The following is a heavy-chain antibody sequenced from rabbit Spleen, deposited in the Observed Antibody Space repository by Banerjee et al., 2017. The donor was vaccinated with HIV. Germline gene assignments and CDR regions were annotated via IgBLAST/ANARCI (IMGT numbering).Heavy chain of an antibody. V-gene: IGHV1S40*01. CDR3: ARDVGTYDYIDVYFDL. J-gene: IGHJ4*01. Sequence: QQLVESGGGLVKPGASLTLTCTASGFSFSRSYDMCWVRQAPGKGLEWIGCIYTGNNKNYYASWAKGRFTISKTSSTTVTLQMTSLTAADTATYFCARDVGTYDYIDVYFDLWGPGTLVTVS. CDR1: GFSFSRSYD. D-gene: IGHD1-1*01. CDR2: IYTGNNKN.